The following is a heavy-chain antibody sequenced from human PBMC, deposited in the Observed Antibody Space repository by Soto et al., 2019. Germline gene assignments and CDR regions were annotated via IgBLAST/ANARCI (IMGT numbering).Heavy chain of an antibody. Sequence: EVQLVESGGGLVQPGGSLRLSCAASGFSFSGHWMSWVRQAPGKGLEWVAKIKPDGSDKYYVDSVRGRFTISRDNAENSLYLQMNSLAAEDTAVYYCVRDVWWRFNYLGQGTLVTVSS. D-gene: IGHD2-8*02. CDR1: GFSFSGHW. J-gene: IGHJ4*02. V-gene: IGHV3-7*01. CDR2: IKPDGSDK. CDR3: VRDVWWRFNY.